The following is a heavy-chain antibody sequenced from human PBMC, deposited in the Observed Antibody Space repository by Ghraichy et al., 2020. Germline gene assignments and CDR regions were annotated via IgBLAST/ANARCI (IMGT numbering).Heavy chain of an antibody. CDR2: IYYSGST. Sequence: SQTLSLTCTVSGGSISSSSYYWGWIRQPPGKGLEWIGSIYYSGSTYYNPSLKSRVTISVDTSKNQFSLKLSSVTAADTAVYYCARRRLESSGPWGPYYFDYWGQGTLVTVSS. CDR1: GGSISSSSYY. CDR3: ARRRLESSGPWGPYYFDY. D-gene: IGHD1-26*01. V-gene: IGHV4-39*01. J-gene: IGHJ4*02.